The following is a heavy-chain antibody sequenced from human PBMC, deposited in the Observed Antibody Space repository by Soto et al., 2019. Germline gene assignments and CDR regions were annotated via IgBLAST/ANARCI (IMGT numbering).Heavy chain of an antibody. D-gene: IGHD1-26*01. Sequence: SQTLSLTCAISGDSVSSNSAAWNWIRQSPSRGLEWLGRTYYRSKWYNDYAVSVKSRITINPDTSKNQFSLQLNSVTPEDTAVYYGXRDGKGLLYRENDYYYYGMDVWGQGTTVTVSS. CDR1: GDSVSSNSAA. V-gene: IGHV6-1*01. J-gene: IGHJ6*02. CDR3: XRDGKGLLYRENDYYYYGMDV. CDR2: TYYRSKWYN.